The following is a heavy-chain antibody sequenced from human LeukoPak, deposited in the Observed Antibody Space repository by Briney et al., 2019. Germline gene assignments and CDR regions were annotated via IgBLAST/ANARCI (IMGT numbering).Heavy chain of an antibody. Sequence: PSETLSLTCTVYGGSITDDYWSWLRQSPGKGPEWIGTINYNGHTNYNPSVESRLIMSVDASKNQFSLRLTSVTAADSAVYYCARERPPWLGSLDYWGQGILVTASS. CDR2: INYNGHT. J-gene: IGHJ4*02. CDR1: GGSITDDY. CDR3: ARERPPWLGSLDY. D-gene: IGHD2-15*01. V-gene: IGHV4-59*01.